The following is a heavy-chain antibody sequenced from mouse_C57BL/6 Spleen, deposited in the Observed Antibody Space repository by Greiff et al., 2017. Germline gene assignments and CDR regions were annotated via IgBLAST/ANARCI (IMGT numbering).Heavy chain of an antibody. CDR3: AGLGGAYGDY. J-gene: IGHJ2*01. V-gene: IGHV1-53*01. CDR2: INPSNGGT. CDR1: GYTFTSYW. D-gene: IGHD2-13*01. Sequence: QVQLQQPGTELVKPGASVKLSCKASGYTFTSYWMHWVKQRPGKGLEWIGKINPSNGGTNYNEKFKGKATLTVDKASSTAYMQLSSLTSADSAVYYCAGLGGAYGDYWGQGTTLTVSS.